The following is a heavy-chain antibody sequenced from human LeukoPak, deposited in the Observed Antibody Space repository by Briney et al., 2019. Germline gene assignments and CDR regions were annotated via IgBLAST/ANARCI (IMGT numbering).Heavy chain of an antibody. CDR2: ISGSGGST. CDR1: GFRFNKYA. D-gene: IGHD1-26*01. CDR3: AKEGDDDYLDF. V-gene: IGHV3-23*01. Sequence: GGSLRLSCGASGFRFNKYAMTWVCQAPGKGLEWVSAISGSGGSTYYADSVKGRFTISRDNSKNTLYLQLNSLRPEDTAVYYCAKEGDDDYLDFWGQGTLVTVSS. J-gene: IGHJ4*02.